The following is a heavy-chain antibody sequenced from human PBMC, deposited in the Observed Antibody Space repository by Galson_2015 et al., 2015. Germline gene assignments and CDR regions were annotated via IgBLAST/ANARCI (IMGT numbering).Heavy chain of an antibody. Sequence: PALVKPTQTLTLTCAFSGFSLNTRGVGVGWIRQSPEKALEWLALIYWDGDRRYSPSLRSRVTITKDTSQNQVVLTVVSMGPVDTGTYYCVHSVDGIWY. CDR2: IYWDGDR. J-gene: IGHJ2*01. D-gene: IGHD1-26*01. CDR1: GFSLNTRGVG. V-gene: IGHV2-5*02. CDR3: VHSVDGIWY.